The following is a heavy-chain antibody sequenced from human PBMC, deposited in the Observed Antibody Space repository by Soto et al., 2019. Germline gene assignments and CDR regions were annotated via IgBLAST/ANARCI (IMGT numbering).Heavy chain of an antibody. V-gene: IGHV4-4*02. J-gene: IGHJ3*02. CDR2: IYHSGST. CDR3: ARDSPKYSSLHDAFDI. Sequence: QVQLQESGPVLVKPSGTLSLTCAVSGGSISSSNWWSWVRQPPGKGLERIGEIYHSGSTNYNPSLNSRVTISVDKSKNQFALKLSSVTAAATAVYYCARDSPKYSSLHDAFDIWGQGTMVTVSS. CDR1: GGSISSSNW. D-gene: IGHD6-6*01.